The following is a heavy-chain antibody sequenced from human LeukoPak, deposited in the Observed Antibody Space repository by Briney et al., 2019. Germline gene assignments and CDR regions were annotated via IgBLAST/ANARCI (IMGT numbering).Heavy chain of an antibody. J-gene: IGHJ5*02. Sequence: GGSLRLSGAASGFNFTTYGMHWVRQAPGKGLEWVALVWYDGTIKYYADSVKGRFTISRDNSKNTLFLQMSSLRAEDTALYYCARGGRGASNWTPYNWFDPWGQGTLVTVSS. CDR2: VWYDGTIK. V-gene: IGHV3-33*01. D-gene: IGHD3/OR15-3a*01. CDR1: GFNFTTYG. CDR3: ARGGRGASNWTPYNWFDP.